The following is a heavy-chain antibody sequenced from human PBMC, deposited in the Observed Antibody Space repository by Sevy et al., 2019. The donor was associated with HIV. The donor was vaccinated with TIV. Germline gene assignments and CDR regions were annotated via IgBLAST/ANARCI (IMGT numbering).Heavy chain of an antibody. D-gene: IGHD6-13*01. V-gene: IGHV3-9*01. CDR1: GFTFDDYA. CDR3: AKDPRIAAAGIYRYYFDY. J-gene: IGHJ4*02. Sequence: GGSLRLSCAASGFTFDDYAMHWVRQAPGEGLEWVSGISWNSGSIGYADSVKGRFTISRDNAKNSLYLQMNSLRAEDTALYYCAKDPRIAAAGIYRYYFDYWGQGTLVTVSS. CDR2: ISWNSGSI.